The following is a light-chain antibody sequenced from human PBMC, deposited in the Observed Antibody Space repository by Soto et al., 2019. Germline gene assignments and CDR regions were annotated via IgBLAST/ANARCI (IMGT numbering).Light chain of an antibody. Sequence: DLVLTQPPLSLSVTPGQPASISCESSQTILHSDGNTYLYWYLQKAGQPPQLLNYEVSKRFSGVPDRFSGSGSGTDFTLKISRVEAEDVRVYCRMRSVHPPITFGQGTRLEIK. V-gene: IGKV2D-29*01. CDR1: QTILHSDGNTY. CDR2: EVS. CDR3: MRSVHPPIT. J-gene: IGKJ5*01.